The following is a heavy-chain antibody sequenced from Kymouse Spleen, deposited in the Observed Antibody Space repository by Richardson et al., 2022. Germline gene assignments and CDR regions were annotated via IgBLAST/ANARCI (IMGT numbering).Heavy chain of an antibody. CDR3: ARGYDILTGYQNWFDP. CDR1: GYTFTGYY. V-gene: IGHV1-2*04. Sequence: VQLVQSGAEVKKPGASVKVSCKASGYTFTGYYMHWVRQAPGQGLEWMGWINPNSGGTNYAQKFQGWVTMTRDTSISTAYMELSRLRSDDTAVYYCARGYDILTGYQNWFDPWGQGTLVTVSS. CDR2: INPNSGGT. J-gene: IGHJ5*02. D-gene: IGHD3-9*01.